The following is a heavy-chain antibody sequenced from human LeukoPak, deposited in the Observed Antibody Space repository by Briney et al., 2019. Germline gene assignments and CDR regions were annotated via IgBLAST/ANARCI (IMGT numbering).Heavy chain of an antibody. D-gene: IGHD2-15*01. CDR2: LNGSGGTT. V-gene: IGHV3-23*01. CDR3: ARGGYGGRIDL. CDR1: GLTFSSYA. Sequence: GGSLRLSCVASGLTFSSYAMGWVRQAPGKGLEWVSDLNGSGGTTNYADSVKGRFTISRDNFRNTLYLQMNSLRAEDTAEYYCARGGYGGRIDLWGQGTQVTVSS. J-gene: IGHJ5*02.